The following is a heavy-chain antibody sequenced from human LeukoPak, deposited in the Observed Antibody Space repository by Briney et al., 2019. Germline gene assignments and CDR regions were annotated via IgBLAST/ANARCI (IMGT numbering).Heavy chain of an antibody. CDR1: GYTFTSYG. CDR2: ISAYSGNT. V-gene: IGHV1-18*01. D-gene: IGHD1-1*01. J-gene: IGHJ4*02. CDR3: ARDRYNWNDGFFDY. Sequence: ASVKVSFKASGYTFTSYGISWVRQAPGQGLEWMGWISAYSGNTNYAQKLQGRVTMTTDISTSTAYMELRSLRSDDTAVYYCARDRYNWNDGFFDYWGQGTLVTVSS.